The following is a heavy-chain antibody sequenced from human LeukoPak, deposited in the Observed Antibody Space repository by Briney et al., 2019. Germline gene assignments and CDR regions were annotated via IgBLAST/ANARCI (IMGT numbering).Heavy chain of an antibody. CDR3: AKYSSSWYARGYYYYYYMDV. CDR2: IKQDGSEK. D-gene: IGHD6-13*01. V-gene: IGHV3-7*01. Sequence: GGSLTLSCAASGFTFSSYWMHWVRKAAGKGLEWVANIKQDGSEKYYVDSVKGRFTISRDNAKNSLYLQMNSLRAEDTAVYYCAKYSSSWYARGYYYYYYMDVWGKGTTVTVSS. CDR1: GFTFSSYW. J-gene: IGHJ6*03.